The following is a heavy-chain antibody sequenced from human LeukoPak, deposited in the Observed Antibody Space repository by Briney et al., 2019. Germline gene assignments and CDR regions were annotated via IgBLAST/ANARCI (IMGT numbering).Heavy chain of an antibody. CDR2: ISGAGGNV. CDR1: RFTFRNYG. Sequence: GGSLRLSCAASRFTFRNYGLSWVRQAPGKGLEWVSYISGAGGNVNYADSVKGRFIISRDNGKNSLYLQMSSLRAEDTAVYYCAIWMGNNADFTGPIDYWGQGTLVTVSS. V-gene: IGHV3-48*01. D-gene: IGHD2-2*03. CDR3: AIWMGNNADFTGPIDY. J-gene: IGHJ4*02.